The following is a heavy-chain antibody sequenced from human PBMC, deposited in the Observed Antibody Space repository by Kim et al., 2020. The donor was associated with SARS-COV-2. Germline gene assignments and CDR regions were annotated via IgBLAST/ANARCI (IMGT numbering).Heavy chain of an antibody. Sequence: SPSFQGQVTISAEKSISTAYLQWSSLKASDTALYYCARRVAGATLRYFDYWGQGTLVTVSS. CDR3: ARRVAGATLRYFDY. D-gene: IGHD1-26*01. J-gene: IGHJ4*02. V-gene: IGHV5-51*01.